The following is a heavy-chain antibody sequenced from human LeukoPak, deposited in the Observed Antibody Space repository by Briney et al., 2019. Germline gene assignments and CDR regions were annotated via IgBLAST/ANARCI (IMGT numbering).Heavy chain of an antibody. CDR2: IYYSGSA. Sequence: SETLSLTCTVSGGSISSYYWSWIRQPPGKGLEWIGYIYYSGSAKYNPSLKSRVSISVDTSKNQFSLKLSSMTAADTAAYYCARGAGAGYNLQPFDYWGQGTLVTVSS. CDR3: ARGAGAGYNLQPFDY. J-gene: IGHJ4*02. V-gene: IGHV4-59*08. D-gene: IGHD5-24*01. CDR1: GGSISSYY.